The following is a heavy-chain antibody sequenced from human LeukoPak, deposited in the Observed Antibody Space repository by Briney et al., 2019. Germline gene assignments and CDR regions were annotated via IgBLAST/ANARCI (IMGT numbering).Heavy chain of an antibody. CDR2: MSPNSGNT. J-gene: IGHJ4*02. CDR1: GYTFTSYD. V-gene: IGHV1-8*01. Sequence: ASVEVSCKASGYTFTSYDINWVRQATGQGLEWLGYMSPNSGNTGSAQKFQGRFTMTWDTSISTAYMELSSLGSEDTAVYYCAREGFDYWGRGTLVTVSS. CDR3: AREGFDY.